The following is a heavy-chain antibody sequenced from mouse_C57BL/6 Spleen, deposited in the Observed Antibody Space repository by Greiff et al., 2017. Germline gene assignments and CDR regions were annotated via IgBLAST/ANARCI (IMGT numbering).Heavy chain of an antibody. CDR2: INPNNGGT. CDR3: AIYYDYDVGAMDY. D-gene: IGHD2-4*01. Sequence: EVQLQQSGPELVKPGASVKISCKASGYTFTDYYMNWVKQSHGKSLEWIGDINPNNGGTSYNQKFKGKATLTVDKSSSTAYMELRSLTSEDSAVYYCAIYYDYDVGAMDYWGQGTSVTVSS. J-gene: IGHJ4*01. V-gene: IGHV1-26*01. CDR1: GYTFTDYY.